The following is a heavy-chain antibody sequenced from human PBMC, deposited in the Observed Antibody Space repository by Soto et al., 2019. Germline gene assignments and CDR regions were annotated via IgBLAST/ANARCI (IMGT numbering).Heavy chain of an antibody. CDR1: RGSFSDYS. V-gene: IGHV4-34*01. CDR2: INHSGST. D-gene: IGHD4-4*01. CDR3: AATNYAFDY. Sequence: SETLSLTCAGYRGSFSDYSWSWIRQPPGRGLEWIGEINHSGSTNYNPSLKSRVTISVDTSKNQFSLKVNSVTAADTAVYYCAATNYAFDYWGLGTLVTVSS. J-gene: IGHJ4*02.